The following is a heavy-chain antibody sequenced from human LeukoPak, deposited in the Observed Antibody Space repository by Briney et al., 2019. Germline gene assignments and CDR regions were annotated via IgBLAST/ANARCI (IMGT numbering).Heavy chain of an antibody. D-gene: IGHD6-6*01. CDR2: ISWNSGSI. CDR3: ARDPLVRGSSPNWFDP. J-gene: IGHJ5*02. CDR1: GFTFDDYA. Sequence: GGSLRLSCAASGFTFDDYAMHWVRQAPGKGLEWVSGISWNSGSIGYADSVKGRFTISRDNAKNSLYLQMNSLRAEDTAVYYCARDPLVRGSSPNWFDPWGQGTLVTVSS. V-gene: IGHV3-9*01.